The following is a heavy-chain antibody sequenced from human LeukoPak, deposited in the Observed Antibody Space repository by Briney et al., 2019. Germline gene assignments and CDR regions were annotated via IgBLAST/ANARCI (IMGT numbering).Heavy chain of an antibody. CDR3: AREKDGSGSYYRTRYYYYYMDV. CDR2: ISAYNGNT. J-gene: IGHJ6*03. Sequence: ASVKVSCKASGYTFTSYGISWVRQAPGQGLEWMGWISAYNGNTNYAQKLQGRVTITADESTSTAYMELSSLRSEDTAVYYCAREKDGSGSYYRTRYYYYYMDVWGKGTTVTVSS. V-gene: IGHV1-18*01. CDR1: GYTFTSYG. D-gene: IGHD3-10*01.